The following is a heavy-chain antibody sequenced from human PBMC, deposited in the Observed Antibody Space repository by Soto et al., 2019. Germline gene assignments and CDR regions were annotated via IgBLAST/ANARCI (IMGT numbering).Heavy chain of an antibody. CDR3: AKAVHTMIQGVRFRVDQ. V-gene: IGHV1-2*02. D-gene: IGHD3-10*01. CDR2: INPNGGGT. J-gene: IGHJ4*02. CDR1: GYTFTASY. Sequence: QVQLVQSGAEMKQPGASVKVSCESSGYTFTASYIHWVRQAPGHGLEWMGWINPNGGGTKYAQQFQARVTLTRDTSINTAYMERTRLTSDDTAVYYCAKAVHTMIQGVRFRVDQWGQGTLVTVSS.